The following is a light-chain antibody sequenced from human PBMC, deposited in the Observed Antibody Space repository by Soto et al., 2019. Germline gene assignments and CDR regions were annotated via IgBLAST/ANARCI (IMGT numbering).Light chain of an antibody. CDR3: QQLHSYPFT. V-gene: IGKV1-9*01. CDR2: AAT. J-gene: IGKJ5*01. CDR1: QGISSY. Sequence: IQLTQSPSSLSASVGDRVTITCRASQGISSYLAWYQQKSGKAPKLLIYAATTLQSGVPSRFSGSGSGTDFTLTINSLQPEDFATYYCQQLHSYPFTFGQGTRLEIK.